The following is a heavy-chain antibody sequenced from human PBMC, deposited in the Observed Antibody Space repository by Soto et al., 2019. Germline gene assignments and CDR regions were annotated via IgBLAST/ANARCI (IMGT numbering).Heavy chain of an antibody. CDR3: ARAEDLYCSGGSCYPGYWYFDL. CDR2: IKQDGSEK. V-gene: IGHV3-7*03. D-gene: IGHD2-15*01. CDR1: GFTFSSYW. J-gene: IGHJ2*01. Sequence: EVQLVESGGGLVQPGGSLRLSCAASGFTFSSYWISWVRQAPGKGLEWVANIKQDGSEKYYVDSVKGRFTISRDNAKNSLYLQMNSLRAEDTAVYYCARAEDLYCSGGSCYPGYWYFDLWGRGTLVTVSS.